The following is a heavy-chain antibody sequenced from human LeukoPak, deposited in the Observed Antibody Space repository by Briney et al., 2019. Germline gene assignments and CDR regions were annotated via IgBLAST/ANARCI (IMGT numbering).Heavy chain of an antibody. D-gene: IGHD3-10*01. CDR3: ARDLGFGSGSYWYFDL. CDR2: IYYSGST. CDR1: GGSISSSSYY. V-gene: IGHV4-39*07. Sequence: PSETLSLTCTVSGGSISSSSYYWGWIRQPPGKGLEWIGSIYYSGSTYYNPSLKSRVTISVDTSKNQFSLKLSSVTAADTAVYYCARDLGFGSGSYWYFDLWGRGTLVTVSS. J-gene: IGHJ2*01.